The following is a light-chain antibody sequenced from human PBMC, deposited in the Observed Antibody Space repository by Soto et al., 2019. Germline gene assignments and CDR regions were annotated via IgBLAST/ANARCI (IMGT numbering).Light chain of an antibody. J-gene: IGLJ1*01. CDR3: AAWDDSLNGYV. V-gene: IGLV1-44*01. CDR2: NNS. CDR1: GSNIGSNT. Sequence: QSVLTQPPSASGTPGQRVTISCAGSGSNIGSNTVNWYQQLPGTAPKLLIYNNSQRPSGVPDRFSGSKSGTSASLAISGLQSDIEADYYCAAWDDSLNGYVFGIGTKLTVL.